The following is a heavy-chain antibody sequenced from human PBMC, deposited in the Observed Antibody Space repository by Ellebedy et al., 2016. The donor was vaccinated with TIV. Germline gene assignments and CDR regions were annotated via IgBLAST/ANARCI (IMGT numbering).Heavy chain of an antibody. V-gene: IGHV3-23*01. Sequence: GESLKISCAASGFTFSSYAMSWVRQAPGRGLEWVSTISNTGSRTYYADSVEGRFIISRDNSSNTLYLQMNRLNAEDTAVYFCVRDAAGNGGKLDYWGQGALVTVSS. CDR2: ISNTGSRT. CDR3: VRDAAGNGGKLDY. CDR1: GFTFSSYA. J-gene: IGHJ4*02. D-gene: IGHD4-23*01.